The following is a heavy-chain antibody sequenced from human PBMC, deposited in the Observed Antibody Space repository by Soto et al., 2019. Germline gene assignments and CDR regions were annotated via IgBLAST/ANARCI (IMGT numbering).Heavy chain of an antibody. CDR3: ARQYYYGSGTYYNPYFDY. J-gene: IGHJ4*02. CDR1: GDSVSSNTAA. Sequence: PSQTLSLTCAISGDSVSSNTAAWNWIRQSPSRGLEWLGRTYYRSKWYNDYAISVKSRIIVNPDTSKNRFSLQLNSVTTEDTAMYYCARQYYYGSGTYYNPYFDYWGQGTMVTVSS. V-gene: IGHV6-1*01. CDR2: TYYRSKWYN. D-gene: IGHD3-10*01.